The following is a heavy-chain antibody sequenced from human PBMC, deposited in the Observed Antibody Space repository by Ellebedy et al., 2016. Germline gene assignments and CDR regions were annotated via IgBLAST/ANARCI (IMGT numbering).Heavy chain of an antibody. D-gene: IGHD1-26*01. CDR3: ARGPMVGPSTFHY. J-gene: IGHJ4*02. CDR2: IYYSGST. CDR1: GGSITSGGYY. Sequence: SETLSLTCTVSGGSITSGGYYWSWIRQHPGKGLEWIGYIYYSGSTYYNPSLKSRVTISVDTSKNQFSLKLSSVTAADAAVYYCARGPMVGPSTFHYWGQGTLVTVSS. V-gene: IGHV4-31*03.